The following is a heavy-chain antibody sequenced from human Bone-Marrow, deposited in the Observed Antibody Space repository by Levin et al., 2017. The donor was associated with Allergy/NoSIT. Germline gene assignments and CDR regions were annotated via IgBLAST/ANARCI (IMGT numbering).Heavy chain of an antibody. CDR3: ARDLDYYYYMDV. Sequence: ESLKISCAVSGASVNSGSNYWSWLRQSPGKGLEWIGYIDYSGSTIYNPSLRSRVTISADTSKNQFSLELTSVTAADTAVYFCARDLDYYYYMDVWGKGTTVTVSS. CDR2: IDYSGST. V-gene: IGHV4-61*01. CDR1: GASVNSGSNY. J-gene: IGHJ6*03.